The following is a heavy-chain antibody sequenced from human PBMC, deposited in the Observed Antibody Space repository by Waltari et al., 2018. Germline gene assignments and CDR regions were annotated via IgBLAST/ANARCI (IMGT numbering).Heavy chain of an antibody. CDR2: ITTSGNYI. V-gene: IGHV3-21*01. Sequence: DVHLVESGGGLVAPGGPLRLSCVGAAFTGLPFSSSTIKWVRPVPGHGLPWLSYITTSGNYIYYADSVKGRFTVSRDNVKNAMYLQMNSLRGDDTGFYYCATDVPAMKWGQGTLVTVSS. J-gene: IGHJ4*02. CDR3: ATDVPAMK. CDR1: AFTGLPFSSST.